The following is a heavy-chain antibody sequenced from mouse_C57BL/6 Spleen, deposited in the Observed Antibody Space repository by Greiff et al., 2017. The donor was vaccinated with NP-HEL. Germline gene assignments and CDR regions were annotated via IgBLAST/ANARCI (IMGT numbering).Heavy chain of an antibody. D-gene: IGHD2-5*01. CDR1: GYSFTGYY. Sequence: EVQLQQSGPELVKPGASVKISCKASGYSFTGYYMNWVKQSPEKSLEWIGEINPSTGGTTYNQKFKAKATLTVDKSSSTAYMQLKSLTSEDSAVYYCARRDYSKNAMDYWGQGTSVTVSS. V-gene: IGHV1-42*01. CDR2: INPSTGGT. J-gene: IGHJ4*01. CDR3: ARRDYSKNAMDY.